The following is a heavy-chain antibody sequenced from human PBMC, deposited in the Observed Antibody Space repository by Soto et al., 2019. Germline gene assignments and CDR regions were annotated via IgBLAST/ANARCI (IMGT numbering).Heavy chain of an antibody. V-gene: IGHV1-69*12. D-gene: IGHD2-21*01. CDR2: IVPMFGTA. CDR3: AIDGDPESALWIGPLGGGRFDP. CDR1: GGTFGNSA. Sequence: QVQLVQSGAEVKKPGSSVNVSCKTSGGTFGNSAVAWVRQAPGQGLEWMGGIVPMFGTANDAQKFQGRLTCTGQAATRSAYMELRILRADDTAAYYCAIDGDPESALWIGPLGGGRFDPWGQGTLVTVSS. J-gene: IGHJ5*02.